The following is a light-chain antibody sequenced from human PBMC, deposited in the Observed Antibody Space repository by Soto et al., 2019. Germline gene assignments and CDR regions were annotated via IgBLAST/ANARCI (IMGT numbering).Light chain of an antibody. J-gene: IGKJ1*01. Sequence: EIVLTQSPGTLSLSPGERATLSCRASQSVSSSYLAWYQQKPGQDPRLLIYGASSRAAGIPDRFSGSGSGTDFTLTISRLEPEDFAVYYCQHYGNSPKTFGQGAKVEIK. CDR2: GAS. V-gene: IGKV3-20*01. CDR3: QHYGNSPKT. CDR1: QSVSSSY.